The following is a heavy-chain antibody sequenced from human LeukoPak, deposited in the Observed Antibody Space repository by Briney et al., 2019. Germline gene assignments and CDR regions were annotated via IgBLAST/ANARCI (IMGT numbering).Heavy chain of an antibody. J-gene: IGHJ4*02. CDR1: GGSFSGYY. Sequence: PSETLSLTCAVYGGSFSGYYWSWIRQPPGKGLEWIREINHSGSTNYNPSLRSRVTISVDTSKNQFSLKLSSVTAADTAVYYCARGPRSSSIAARLGATYFDYWGQGTLVTVSS. CDR3: ARGPRSSSIAARLGATYFDY. V-gene: IGHV4-34*01. D-gene: IGHD6-6*01. CDR2: INHSGST.